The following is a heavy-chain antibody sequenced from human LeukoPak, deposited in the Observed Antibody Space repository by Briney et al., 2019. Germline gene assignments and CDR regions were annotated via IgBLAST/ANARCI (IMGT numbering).Heavy chain of an antibody. CDR2: VYTSGST. D-gene: IGHD1-26*01. CDR3: ARVGGYSGSYYYFDN. J-gene: IGHJ4*02. Sequence: SETLSLTCTVSGGSLSSVTFYWSWIRQPAGKGLEWIGRVYTSGSTDYNSSFMSRVTISIDTSKNQFFLKLSSVTAADPAVYYSARVGGYSGSYYYFDNWGQGTLVTASS. V-gene: IGHV4-61*02. CDR1: GGSLSSVTFY.